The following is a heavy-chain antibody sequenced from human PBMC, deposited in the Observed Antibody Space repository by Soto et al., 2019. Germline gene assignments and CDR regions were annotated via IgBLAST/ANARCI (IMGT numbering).Heavy chain of an antibody. V-gene: IGHV4-39*01. Sequence: SETLSLTCTVSGGSISSSSYYWGWIRQPPGKGLEWIGSIYYSGSTYYNPSLKIRVTISVDTSKNQFSLKLSSVPAADTAVYYCARQNGYCSSTSCYYYYYYMDVWGKGTTVTVSS. CDR2: IYYSGST. D-gene: IGHD2-2*03. CDR3: ARQNGYCSSTSCYYYYYYMDV. CDR1: GGSISSSSYY. J-gene: IGHJ6*03.